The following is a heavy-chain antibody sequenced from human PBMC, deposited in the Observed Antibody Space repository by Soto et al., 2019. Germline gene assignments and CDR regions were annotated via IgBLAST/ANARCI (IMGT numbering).Heavy chain of an antibody. J-gene: IGHJ4*02. CDR2: IHFGGTT. D-gene: IGHD3-10*01. V-gene: IGHV4-59*01. CDR3: ARSDYGEFDS. Sequence: SETLSLTCTVSGGSMRNYFWNWIRQPPGKGLEWIAYIHFGGTTNYNPSLKSRVAISMDMSTNQLSLKLNSVAGADTALYYCARSDYGEFDSWGQGXLVTVPS. CDR1: GGSMRNYF.